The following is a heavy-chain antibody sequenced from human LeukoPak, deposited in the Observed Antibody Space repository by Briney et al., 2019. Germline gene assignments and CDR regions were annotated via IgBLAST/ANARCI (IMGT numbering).Heavy chain of an antibody. J-gene: IGHJ4*02. CDR1: GFTFSSYG. V-gene: IGHV3-30*02. D-gene: IGHD6-13*01. CDR2: IRYDGSNK. CDR3: AKDSWMGSSWANYFDY. Sequence: GGSLRLFCAASGFTFSSYGMHWVRQAPGKGLEWVAFIRYDGSNKYYADSVKGRFTISRDNSKNTLYLQMNSLRAEDTAVYYCAKDSWMGSSWANYFDYWGQGTLVTVSS.